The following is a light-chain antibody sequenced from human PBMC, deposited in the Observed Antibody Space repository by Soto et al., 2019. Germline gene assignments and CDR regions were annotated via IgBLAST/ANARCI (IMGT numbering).Light chain of an antibody. J-gene: IGKJ2*01. V-gene: IGKV1-39*01. CDR2: AAS. CDR3: QQSYSTPVT. Sequence: DIQMTQSPSSLSASVGDRVTITCRASQSISSYLNLYQQKPGKAPKLLIYAASSLQSGVPSRFSGSGSGTDVTLTISSLQPEDFATYYCQQSYSTPVTFGQGTKLEIK. CDR1: QSISSY.